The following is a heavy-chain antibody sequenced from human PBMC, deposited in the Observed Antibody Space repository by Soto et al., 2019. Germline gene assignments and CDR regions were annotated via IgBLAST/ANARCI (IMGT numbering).Heavy chain of an antibody. D-gene: IGHD2-15*01. J-gene: IGHJ6*02. CDR1: GGTFSSYA. V-gene: IGHV1-69*01. CDR3: ARSQGGSSSLDIYYYYYYGMDV. CDR2: IIPIFGTA. Sequence: QVQLVQAGAEVKKPGSSVKVSCKAPGGTFSSYAISWVRQAPGQGLEWMGGIIPIFGTANYAQKFQGRVTITADESTSTGYMELINLRSEDTAVYYCARSQGGSSSLDIYYYYYYGMDVWGQGTTVTVSS.